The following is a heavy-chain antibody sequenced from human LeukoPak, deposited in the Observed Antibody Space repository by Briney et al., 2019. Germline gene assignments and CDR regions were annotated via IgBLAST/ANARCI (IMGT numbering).Heavy chain of an antibody. CDR3: ARYSSGYYTNYYFDY. CDR2: MYYSGST. J-gene: IGHJ4*02. D-gene: IGHD3-3*01. Sequence: SETLSLTCTVSGGSISSFYWSWFRQPPGKGLEWIGLMYYSGSTYYNPSLKSRVSLSVDTSKNQFSLKLNSVTAADTAVYYCARYSSGYYTNYYFDYWGQGTLVTVSS. CDR1: GGSISSFY. V-gene: IGHV4-59*01.